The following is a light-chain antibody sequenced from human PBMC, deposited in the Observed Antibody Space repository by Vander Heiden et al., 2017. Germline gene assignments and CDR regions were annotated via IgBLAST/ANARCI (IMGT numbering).Light chain of an antibody. CDR2: ETS. Sequence: DIQMTQSPSSLSASVGDRVTITCRASQSFRSSLNWYQQKPGKAPKLLIYETSNLPSGVPSRFSGSGSGTEFTLTISSLKPEDFATDYCRQGYRTTWTCGQGTKVEIK. CDR1: QSFRSS. J-gene: IGKJ1*01. CDR3: RQGYRTTWT. V-gene: IGKV1-39*01.